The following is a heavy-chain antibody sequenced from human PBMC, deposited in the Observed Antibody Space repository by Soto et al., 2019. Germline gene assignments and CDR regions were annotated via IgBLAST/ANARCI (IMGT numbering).Heavy chain of an antibody. Sequence: NPGGSLRLSCAASGFTFSSYSMNWVRQAPGKGLEWVSSISSSSSYIYYTDSVKGRFTISRDNAKNSLYLQMNSLRAEDTAVYYCARAVRGYCSSTSCFLLDYWGQGTLVTVSS. V-gene: IGHV3-21*01. CDR1: GFTFSSYS. CDR3: ARAVRGYCSSTSCFLLDY. D-gene: IGHD2-2*01. J-gene: IGHJ4*02. CDR2: ISSSSSYI.